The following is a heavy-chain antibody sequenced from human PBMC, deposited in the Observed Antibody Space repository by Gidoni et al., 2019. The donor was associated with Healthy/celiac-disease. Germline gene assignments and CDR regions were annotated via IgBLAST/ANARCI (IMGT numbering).Heavy chain of an antibody. CDR1: GLTFSSYA. Sequence: EVQLVESGGGLVQPGGSLRLSCAASGLTFSSYAMSWVRQAPGKGLGWVSAISGSGGSTYYADSVKGRFTISRDNSKNTLYLQMNSLRAEDTAVYYCANIRTAYYYYGMDVWGQGTTVTVSS. CDR2: ISGSGGST. J-gene: IGHJ6*02. V-gene: IGHV3-23*04. D-gene: IGHD1-1*01. CDR3: ANIRTAYYYYGMDV.